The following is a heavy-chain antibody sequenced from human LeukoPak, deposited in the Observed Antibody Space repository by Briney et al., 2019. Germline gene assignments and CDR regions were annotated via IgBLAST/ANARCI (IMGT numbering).Heavy chain of an antibody. CDR2: INPVSGAT. CDR1: GGSIRRFA. CDR3: ARDTMIGTTPSHDY. D-gene: IGHD1-1*01. V-gene: IGHV1-69*05. J-gene: IGHJ4*02. Sequence: ASVKVSCKASGGSIRRFAINWVRQAPGEGLEWMGTINPVSGATNYTHKFQGRVTMTTDESTSTAYMELSSLRSEDTALYYCARDTMIGTTPSHDYWGQGTLVTVSS.